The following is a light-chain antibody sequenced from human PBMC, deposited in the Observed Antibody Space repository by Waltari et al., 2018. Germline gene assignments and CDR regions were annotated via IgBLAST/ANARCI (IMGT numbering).Light chain of an antibody. Sequence: EVVMTQSPATLSVSPGERATLSCRASQGVKGDLAWYQQRPGQAPRLLIHDASTRATGIPVRFSGSGSGTEFTLTISSLQSEDSAIYCCQQYNNWPPTFGGGTKVEIK. CDR3: QQYNNWPPT. V-gene: IGKV3-15*01. CDR2: DAS. CDR1: QGVKGD. J-gene: IGKJ4*01.